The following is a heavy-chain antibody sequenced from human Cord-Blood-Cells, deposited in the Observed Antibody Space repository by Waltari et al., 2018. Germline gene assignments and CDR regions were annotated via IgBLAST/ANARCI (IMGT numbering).Heavy chain of an antibody. D-gene: IGHD2-2*01. V-gene: IGHV1-69*01. J-gene: IGHJ6*03. CDR1: GGTFSSYA. CDR3: ARAVGYCSSTSCYYYYYYYMDV. Sequence: QVQLVQSGAEVKKPGSSVKVSCKASGGTFSSYAISWVRQAPGQGLEWMGGIIPIFGTANYAQKFQGRVTITADESTSTAYMELSSLRSEDTAVYYCARAVGYCSSTSCYYYYYYYMDVWGKGTTVTVSS. CDR2: IIPIFGTA.